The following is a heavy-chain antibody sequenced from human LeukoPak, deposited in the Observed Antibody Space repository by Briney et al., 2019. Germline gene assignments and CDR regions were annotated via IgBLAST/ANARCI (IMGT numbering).Heavy chain of an antibody. CDR3: ARDRGYCSGGSCYSNAFDI. D-gene: IGHD2-15*01. J-gene: IGHJ3*02. V-gene: IGHV3-30*03. CDR1: GFTSRSYG. Sequence: PGGSLRLSCAATGFTSRSYGMHWVRQAPGKGLEWVAVVSYDGNTKYYADSVKGRITISRDNAKNSLYLQMNSLRAEDTSVYYCARDRGYCSGGSCYSNAFDIWGQGTMVTVSS. CDR2: VSYDGNTK.